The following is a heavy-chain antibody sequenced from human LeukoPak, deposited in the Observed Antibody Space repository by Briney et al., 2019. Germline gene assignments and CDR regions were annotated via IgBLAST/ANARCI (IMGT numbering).Heavy chain of an antibody. V-gene: IGHV4-34*01. J-gene: IGHJ4*02. Sequence: SETLSLTCAVYGGSFSGYYWSWIRQPPGKGLEWIGEINHSGSTNYNPSLKSRVTISVDTSKNQFSLKLSSVTAADTAVYYCAGGLRINMVWGANFFDYWGQGTLVNVPS. D-gene: IGHD3-10*01. CDR3: AGGLRINMVWGANFFDY. CDR1: GGSFSGYY. CDR2: INHSGST.